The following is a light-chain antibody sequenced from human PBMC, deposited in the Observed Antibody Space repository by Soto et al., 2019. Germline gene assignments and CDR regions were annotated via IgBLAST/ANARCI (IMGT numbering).Light chain of an antibody. V-gene: IGLV1-44*01. J-gene: IGLJ1*01. CDR3: AAWDDGLNGSV. Sequence: QSVLTQPPSASGTPGQRVTISCSGSSSNIGRNIVNWYQQVPGTAPKLLIYNYNQRPSGVPDRFSGSKSDTSASLAIMGLQSEDEADYYCAAWDDGLNGSVFGAGTKLTVL. CDR2: NYN. CDR1: SSNIGRNI.